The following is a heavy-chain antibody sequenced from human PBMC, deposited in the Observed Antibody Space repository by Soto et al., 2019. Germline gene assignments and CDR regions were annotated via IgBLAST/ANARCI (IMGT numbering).Heavy chain of an antibody. CDR2: IYHSGST. J-gene: IGHJ4*02. V-gene: IGHV4-38-2*02. CDR3: ARFLYDRSGYPTAPDY. D-gene: IGHD3-22*01. Sequence: SETLSLTCTVSEVSVSNPYYWTWLRQRPGEGLEWIGSIYHSGSTYYNPSLKSRVTISVDTSKNQFSLKLSSVTAADTAVYYCARFLYDRSGYPTAPDYWGQGTLVTVSS. CDR1: EVSVSNPYY.